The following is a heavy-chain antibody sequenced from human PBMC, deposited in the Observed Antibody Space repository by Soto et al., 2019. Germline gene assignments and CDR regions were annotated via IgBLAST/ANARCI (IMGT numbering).Heavy chain of an antibody. Sequence: EVQLVESGGGLVQPGGSLRLSCAASGFTFSSYWRHWVRQAPGKGLVWVSRINSDGSRTSYADSAKGRFTISRDNAKNTLYLQMNSLRAEDTAVYYCARGDGDYYDGNGYLGRHWGQGTLVTVSS. CDR3: ARGDGDYYDGNGYLGRH. J-gene: IGHJ4*02. CDR1: GFTFSSYW. CDR2: INSDGSRT. V-gene: IGHV3-74*01. D-gene: IGHD3-22*01.